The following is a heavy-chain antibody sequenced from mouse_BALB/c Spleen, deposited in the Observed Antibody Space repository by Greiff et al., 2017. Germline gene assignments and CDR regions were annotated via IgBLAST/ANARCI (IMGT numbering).Heavy chain of an antibody. CDR3: ARDEAARATRFAY. V-gene: IGHV5-15*02. D-gene: IGHD3-1*01. CDR2: ISNLAYSI. Sequence: EVQVVESGGGLVQPGGSRKLSCAASGFTFSDYGMAWVRQAPGKGPEWVAFISNLAYSIYYADTVTGRFTISRENAKNTLYLEMSSLRSEDTAMYYCARDEAARATRFAYWGQGTLVTVSA. J-gene: IGHJ3*01. CDR1: GFTFSDYG.